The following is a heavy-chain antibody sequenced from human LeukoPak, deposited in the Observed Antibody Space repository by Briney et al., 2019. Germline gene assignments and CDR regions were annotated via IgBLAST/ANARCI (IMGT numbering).Heavy chain of an antibody. D-gene: IGHD3-9*01. CDR1: GFTFSSYS. Sequence: GGSLRLSCAASGFTFSSYSMNWVRQAPGKGLEWVSSISSSSSYIYYADSVKGRFTISRDNAKNSLYLQMNSLRAEDTAVYYCAKISHYDILTGYNSDYWGQGTLVTVSS. V-gene: IGHV3-21*04. J-gene: IGHJ4*02. CDR3: AKISHYDILTGYNSDY. CDR2: ISSSSSYI.